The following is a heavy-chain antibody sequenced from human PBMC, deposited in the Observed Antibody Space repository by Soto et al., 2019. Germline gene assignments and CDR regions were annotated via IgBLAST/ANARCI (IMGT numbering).Heavy chain of an antibody. D-gene: IGHD3-9*01. CDR1: GGSFSGYY. Sequence: PSETLSLTCAVYGGSFSGYYWSWIRQPPGKGLEWIGEINHSGSTNYNPSLKSRVTISVDTSKNQFSLKLSSVTAADTAVYYCARAPLRYFDWLLSYYFDYWGQGTLVTVSS. CDR2: INHSGST. CDR3: ARAPLRYFDWLLSYYFDY. V-gene: IGHV4-34*01. J-gene: IGHJ4*02.